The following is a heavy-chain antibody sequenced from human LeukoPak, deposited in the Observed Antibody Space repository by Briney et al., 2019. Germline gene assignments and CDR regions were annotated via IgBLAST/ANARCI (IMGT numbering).Heavy chain of an antibody. V-gene: IGHV4-31*03. CDR1: GGSISSGGYY. D-gene: IGHD3-3*01. Sequence: SQTLSLTCTVSGGSISSGGYYWSWIRQHPGKGLEWIGHIYYSGSTYYNPSLKSRVTISVDTSKNQFSLKLSSVTAADTAVYYCARATYYGHWFDPWGQGTLVTVSS. CDR3: ARATYYGHWFDP. CDR2: IYYSGST. J-gene: IGHJ5*02.